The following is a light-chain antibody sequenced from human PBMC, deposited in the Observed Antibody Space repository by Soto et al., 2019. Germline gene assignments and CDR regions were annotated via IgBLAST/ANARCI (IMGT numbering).Light chain of an antibody. CDR2: GAS. V-gene: IGKV3-20*01. J-gene: IGKJ1*01. CDR3: QQYGSSPWT. Sequence: EIVLTQSPGTLSFSPGERVTLSCRASQSVSRNYLAWYQPKPGQGPSLLIYGASSRATGIPDRFSGSGSGTDLSLTTSGLEPEDFEVYHCQQYGSSPWTFGQGTKVEIK. CDR1: QSVSRNY.